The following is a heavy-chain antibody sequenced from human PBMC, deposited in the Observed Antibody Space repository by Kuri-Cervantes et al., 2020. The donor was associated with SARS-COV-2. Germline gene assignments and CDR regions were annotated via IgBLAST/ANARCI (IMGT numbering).Heavy chain of an antibody. CDR3: ATTPYSSGWTDYYFDY. Sequence: ASVKVSCKASGYTFTSYYMHWVRQAPGQGLEWMGIINPSGGSTSYAQKFQGRVTMTRDTSTSTVYMELSSLRSEDTAVYYCATTPYSSGWTDYYFDYWGQGTRVTVSS. V-gene: IGHV1-46*01. D-gene: IGHD6-19*01. CDR1: GYTFTSYY. J-gene: IGHJ4*02. CDR2: INPSGGST.